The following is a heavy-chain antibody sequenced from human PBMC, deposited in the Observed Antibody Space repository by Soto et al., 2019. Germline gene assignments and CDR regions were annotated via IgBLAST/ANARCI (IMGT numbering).Heavy chain of an antibody. CDR3: ARGVSYYDFWSGYRQYGMDV. D-gene: IGHD3-3*01. V-gene: IGHV1-2*04. Sequence: GASVKVSCKASGYTFTGYYMHWVRQAPGQGLEWMGWINPNSGGTNYAQKFQGWVTMTRDTSISTAHMELSRLRSDDTAVYYCARGVSYYDFWSGYRQYGMDVWGQGTTVTVSS. CDR1: GYTFTGYY. CDR2: INPNSGGT. J-gene: IGHJ6*02.